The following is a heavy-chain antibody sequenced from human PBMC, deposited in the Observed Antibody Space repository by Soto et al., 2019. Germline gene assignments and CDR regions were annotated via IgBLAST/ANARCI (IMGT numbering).Heavy chain of an antibody. Sequence: QLQLQESGPGLVKPSETLSLTCTVSGGSISSSSYYWGWIRQPPGKGLEWIGSIYYSGSTYYNPSLKSPLTISVATSKNQFSLMLSSVTAADTAVYYCARHTPAISISDHWGQGTLVTVSS. CDR2: IYYSGST. J-gene: IGHJ4*02. CDR1: GGSISSSSYY. V-gene: IGHV4-39*01. D-gene: IGHD2-15*01. CDR3: ARHTPAISISDH.